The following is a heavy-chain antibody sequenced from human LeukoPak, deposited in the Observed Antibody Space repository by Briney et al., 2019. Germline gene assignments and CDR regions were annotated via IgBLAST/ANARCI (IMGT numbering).Heavy chain of an antibody. J-gene: IGHJ6*02. CDR1: GGSISSSSYY. CDR3: ARRGYCSGGSCRYYYYYGMDV. Sequence: PSETLSLTCTVSGGSISSSSYYWGWIRQPPGKGLEWIGSIYYSGSTYYNPSLKSRVTISVDTSKNQFSLKLSSVTAADTAVYYCARRGYCSGGSCRYYYYYGMDVWGQGTTATVSS. CDR2: IYYSGST. D-gene: IGHD2-15*01. V-gene: IGHV4-39*01.